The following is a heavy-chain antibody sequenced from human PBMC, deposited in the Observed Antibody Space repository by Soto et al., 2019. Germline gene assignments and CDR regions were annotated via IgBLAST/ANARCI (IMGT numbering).Heavy chain of an antibody. D-gene: IGHD2-15*01. CDR1: GYTFTNYG. CDR2: ISTYNGNT. V-gene: IGHV1-18*01. CDR3: ARSCPGSCCYFIY. Sequence: ASVKVSCKASGYTFTNYGISWVRQAPRQGPEWMGWISTYNGNTNYAQKFQDRVTMTTETSTSTAYMELRSLRSDDTAVYYCARSCPGSCCYFIYWGQGTLVTVSS. J-gene: IGHJ4*02.